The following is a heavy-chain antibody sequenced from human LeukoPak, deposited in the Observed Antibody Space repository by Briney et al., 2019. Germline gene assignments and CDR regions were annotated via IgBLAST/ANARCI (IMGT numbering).Heavy chain of an antibody. V-gene: IGHV3-23*01. J-gene: IGHJ4*02. CDR3: AKRGVVVRVILVGFHKEANYFDS. Sequence: HSGGSLRLSCAVSGITLSNYGMSWVRQAPGKGLEWVAGISGSGGGTNYADSVKGRFTISRDNPKNTLYLQIDSLRAEDTAVYFCAKRGVVVRVILVGFHKEANYFDSWGQGALVTVSS. CDR1: GITLSNYG. CDR2: ISGSGGGT. D-gene: IGHD3-10*01.